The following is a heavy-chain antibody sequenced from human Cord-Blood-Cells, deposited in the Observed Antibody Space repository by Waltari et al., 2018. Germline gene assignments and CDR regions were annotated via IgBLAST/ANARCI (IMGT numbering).Heavy chain of an antibody. J-gene: IGHJ4*02. D-gene: IGHD5-12*01. CDR3: ARGRGYSGYLLN. CDR2: IYYSGST. Sequence: SETLSLTCTVSGGSVSSGSYYWSWIRQPPGKGLEWIGYIYYSGSTNYNPSLKSRVTISVDTSKNQFSLKLSSVTAADTAVYYCARGRGYSGYLLNWGQGTLVTVSS. V-gene: IGHV4-61*01. CDR1: GGSVSSGSYY.